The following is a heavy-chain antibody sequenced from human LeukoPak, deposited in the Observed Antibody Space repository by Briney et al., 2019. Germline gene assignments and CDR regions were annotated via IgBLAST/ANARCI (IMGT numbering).Heavy chain of an antibody. CDR3: ARDGDTAMGVYY. D-gene: IGHD5-18*01. CDR1: GFTFSSYSM. CDR2: IYHSGST. V-gene: IGHV4-4*02. J-gene: IGHJ4*02. Sequence: GSLRLSCAASGFTFSSYSMNWVRQPPGKGLEWIGEIYHSGSTNYNPSLKSRVTISVDKSKNQFSLKLSSVTAADTAVYYCARDGDTAMGVYYWGQGTLVTVSS.